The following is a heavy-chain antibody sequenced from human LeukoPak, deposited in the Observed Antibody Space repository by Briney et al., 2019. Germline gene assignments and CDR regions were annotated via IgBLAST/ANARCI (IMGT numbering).Heavy chain of an antibody. J-gene: IGHJ4*02. V-gene: IGHV3-23*01. CDR3: AKAPVTTCSGAYCYPFDY. Sequence: GGSLRLSCAASGFTLSSYAMSWVRQGPGKGLEWVSAISISGNTYHADSVKGRFTISRDSSKNTLYLQMNSLRAEDAAVYYCAKAPVTTCSGAYCYPFDYWGQGTLVTVSS. D-gene: IGHD2-15*01. CDR1: GFTLSSYA. CDR2: ISISGNT.